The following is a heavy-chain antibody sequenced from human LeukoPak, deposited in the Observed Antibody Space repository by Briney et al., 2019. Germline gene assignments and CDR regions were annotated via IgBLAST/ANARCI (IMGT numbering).Heavy chain of an antibody. D-gene: IGHD4-17*01. Sequence: PGGSLRLSCAASGFTFSNYVMNWVRQAPGKGLEWVSAISGSGDYSNSADSVKGRFTISRDNSENTLYLQMNSLRAEDTGVYYCAKAFSAGGNYGYGRFDPWGQGTLVTVSS. CDR2: ISGSGDYS. V-gene: IGHV3-23*01. CDR3: AKAFSAGGNYGYGRFDP. CDR1: GFTFSNYV. J-gene: IGHJ5*02.